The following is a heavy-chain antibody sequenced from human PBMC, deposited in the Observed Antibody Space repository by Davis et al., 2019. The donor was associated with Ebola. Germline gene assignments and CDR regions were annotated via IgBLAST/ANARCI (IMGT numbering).Heavy chain of an antibody. Sequence: PSETLSLTCTVSGGSISSYYWSWIRQPAGKGLEWIGRIYTSGSTNYNPSLKSRVTMSVDTSKNQFSLKLSSVTAADTAVYYCARDRLWGYSLDGRYYGMDVWGQGTTVTVSS. CDR1: GGSISSYY. CDR3: ARDRLWGYSLDGRYYGMDV. J-gene: IGHJ6*02. CDR2: IYTSGST. D-gene: IGHD5-18*01. V-gene: IGHV4-4*07.